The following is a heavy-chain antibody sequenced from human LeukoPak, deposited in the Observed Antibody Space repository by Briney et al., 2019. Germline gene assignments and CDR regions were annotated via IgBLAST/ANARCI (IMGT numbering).Heavy chain of an antibody. V-gene: IGHV3-48*04. D-gene: IGHD2-21*02. CDR3: ARDGTASIHYYYGMDV. J-gene: IGHJ6*02. CDR1: GFTFSSNS. Sequence: GGSLRLSCAASGFTFSSNSMNWVRQAPGKGLEWVSYISSTGGTIYYADSMKGRFTISGDNSKNTLYLQMNSLRAEDTAVYYCARDGTASIHYYYGMDVWGQGTTVTVSS. CDR2: ISSTGGTI.